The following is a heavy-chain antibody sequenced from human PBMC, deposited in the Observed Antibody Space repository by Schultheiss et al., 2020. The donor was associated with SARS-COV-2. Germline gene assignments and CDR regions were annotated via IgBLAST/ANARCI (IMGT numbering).Heavy chain of an antibody. V-gene: IGHV4-61*02. CDR2: IYTSGST. Sequence: SQTLSLTCTVSGGSISSGGYYWSWIRQPAGKGLEWIGRIYTSGSTNYNPSLKSRVTMSVDTSKNQFSLKLSSVTAADTAVYYCAREGGGLLRFLEWPDYWGQGTLVTVSS. D-gene: IGHD3-3*01. CDR1: GGSISSGGYY. CDR3: AREGGGLLRFLEWPDY. J-gene: IGHJ4*02.